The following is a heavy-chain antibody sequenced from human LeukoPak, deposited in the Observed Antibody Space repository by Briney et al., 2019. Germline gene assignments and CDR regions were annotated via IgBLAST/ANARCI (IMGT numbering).Heavy chain of an antibody. CDR1: GYTFTSYG. J-gene: IGHJ4*02. V-gene: IGHV1-69*04. Sequence: SVKVSCKASGYTFTSYGISWVRQAPGQGLEWMGRIIPILGIANYARKFQGRVTITADKSTSTAYMELSSLRSEDTAVYYCASCIAAAGTLDFDYWGQGTLVTVSS. D-gene: IGHD6-13*01. CDR3: ASCIAAAGTLDFDY. CDR2: IIPILGIA.